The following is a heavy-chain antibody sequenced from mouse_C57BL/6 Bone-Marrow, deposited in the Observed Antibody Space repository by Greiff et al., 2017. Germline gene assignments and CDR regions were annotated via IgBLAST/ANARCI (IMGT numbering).Heavy chain of an antibody. D-gene: IGHD2-3*01. J-gene: IGHJ3*01. V-gene: IGHV1-55*01. CDR2: IYPGSGST. CDR1: GYTFTSYW. Sequence: QVQLQQPGAELVKPGASVKMSCKASGYTFTSYWITWVKQRPGQGLEWIGDIYPGSGSTNYNEKFKSKATLTVDTSSSTAYMQLSSLTSEDSAVYYCARSWGVRWFVAYWGQGTLVTVSA. CDR3: ARSWGVRWFVAY.